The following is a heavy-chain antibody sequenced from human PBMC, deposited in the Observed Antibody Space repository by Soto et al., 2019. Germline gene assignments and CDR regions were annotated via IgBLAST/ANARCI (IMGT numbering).Heavy chain of an antibody. V-gene: IGHV2-26*01. J-gene: IGHJ6*04. D-gene: IGHD5-12*01. CDR3: ARIPCVDGAIKLGV. CDR1: GFSLSNARMG. Sequence: SGPTLVNPTETLTLTCTVSGFSLSNARMGVSWIRQPPGKALEWLAHIFSNDEKSYSTSLKSRLTISKDTSKNQVVLTMTNMDPVDTATYYCARIPCVDGAIKLGVWGKGTTVTVSS. CDR2: IFSNDEK.